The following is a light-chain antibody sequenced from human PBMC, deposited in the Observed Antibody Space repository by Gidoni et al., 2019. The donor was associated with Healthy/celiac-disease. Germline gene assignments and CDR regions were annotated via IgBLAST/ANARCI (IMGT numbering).Light chain of an antibody. CDR3: QQYYSTPPT. CDR1: QSVLYSSNNKNY. CDR2: WAS. V-gene: IGKV4-1*01. J-gene: IGKJ1*01. Sequence: DIVMTPSPDSLAVSLGERATINCKSSQSVLYSSNNKNYLAWYQQKPGQPPKLLIYWASTRESGVPDRFSGSGSGTDFTLTISSLQAEDVAVYYCQQYYSTPPTFXXXTKVEIK.